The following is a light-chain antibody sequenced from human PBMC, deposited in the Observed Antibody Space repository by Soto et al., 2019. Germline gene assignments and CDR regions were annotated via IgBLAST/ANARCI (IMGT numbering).Light chain of an antibody. CDR2: GNS. CDR3: QSYDSSLSGCV. CDR1: SSNIGAGYD. V-gene: IGLV1-40*01. Sequence: QSVLTQPPSVSEAPGQRVTISCTGSSSNIGAGYDVHWYQQLPGTAPKLLIYGNSNRPSGVPDRFSGSKSGTSASLAITGLQAEDEADYYCQSYDSSLSGCVFGGGTKVTVL. J-gene: IGLJ2*01.